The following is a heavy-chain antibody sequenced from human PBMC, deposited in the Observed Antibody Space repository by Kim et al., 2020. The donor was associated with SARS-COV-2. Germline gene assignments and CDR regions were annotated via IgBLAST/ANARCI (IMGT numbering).Heavy chain of an antibody. D-gene: IGHD6-13*01. CDR3: ARDVAATGSWGFYYYYYGMDV. CDR2: ISYDGSNK. V-gene: IGHV3-30-3*01. J-gene: IGHJ6*02. Sequence: GGSLRLSCAASGFTFSSYAMHWVRQAPGKGLEWVAVISYDGSNKYYADSVKGRFTISRDNSKNTLYLQMNSLRAEDTAVNYCARDVAATGSWGFYYYYYGMDVWGQGTTVTVSS. CDR1: GFTFSSYA.